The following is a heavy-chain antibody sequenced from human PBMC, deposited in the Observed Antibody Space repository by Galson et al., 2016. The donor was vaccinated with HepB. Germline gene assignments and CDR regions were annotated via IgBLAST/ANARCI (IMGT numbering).Heavy chain of an antibody. CDR2: VRTNNIRSGFKT. D-gene: IGHD2-15*01. V-gene: IGHV3-23*01. CDR3: ARLYCGGGSCYPRPYYFDV. CDR1: GFPFSSHA. J-gene: IGHJ4*01. Sequence: SLRLSCAVSGFPFSSHAMSWVRQAPGEGLEWVSIVRTNNIRSGFKTSYADSVQGRFTVSRDDSKNALYLQMNSLRVADTAVYYCARLYCGGGSCYPRPYYFDVWRHGILVTVSP.